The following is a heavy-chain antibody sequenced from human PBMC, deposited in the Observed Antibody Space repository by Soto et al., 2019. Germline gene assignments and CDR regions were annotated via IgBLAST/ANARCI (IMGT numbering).Heavy chain of an antibody. D-gene: IGHD6-19*01. CDR3: TTTGIAVAGTSAFDI. V-gene: IGHV3-15*01. CDR1: GFTFSNAW. J-gene: IGHJ3*02. Sequence: GGSLRLSCAASGFTFSNAWMSWVRQAPGKGLEWVGRIKSKTDGGTTDYAAPVKGRFTISRDDSKNTLYLQMNSLKTEDTAMYYCTTTGIAVAGTSAFDIWGQGTMVTVSS. CDR2: IKSKTDGGTT.